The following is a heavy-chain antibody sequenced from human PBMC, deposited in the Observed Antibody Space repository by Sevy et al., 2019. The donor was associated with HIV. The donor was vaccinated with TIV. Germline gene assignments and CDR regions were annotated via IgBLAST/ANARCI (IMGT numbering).Heavy chain of an antibody. V-gene: IGHV4-39*01. CDR2: IYYSGST. CDR3: ASLVARGMDV. Sequence: SETLSLTCTVSGGSISSSSYYWGWIRQPPGKGLEWIGSIYYSGSTYYNPSLKSRVTISVDTSKNQFSLKLSSVTAADTAVYYCASLVARGMDVWGQGTTVTVSS. D-gene: IGHD6-6*01. J-gene: IGHJ6*02. CDR1: GGSISSSSYY.